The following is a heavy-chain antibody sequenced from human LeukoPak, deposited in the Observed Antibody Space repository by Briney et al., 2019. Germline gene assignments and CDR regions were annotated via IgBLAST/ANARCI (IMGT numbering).Heavy chain of an antibody. Sequence: SVKVSCKASGGTFSSYAISWVRQAPGQGLEWMGGIIPIFGTANYAQKFQGRVIMTRDMSTSTVYMELSSLRSEDTAVYYCAREAVTIFGVVRTQTTKLPHRFDPWGQGTLVTVSS. V-gene: IGHV1-69*05. J-gene: IGHJ5*02. CDR1: GGTFSSYA. D-gene: IGHD3-3*01. CDR2: IIPIFGTA. CDR3: AREAVTIFGVVRTQTTKLPHRFDP.